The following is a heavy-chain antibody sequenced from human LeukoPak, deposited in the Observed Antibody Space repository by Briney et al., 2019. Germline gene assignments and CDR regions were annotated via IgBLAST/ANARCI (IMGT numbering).Heavy chain of an antibody. V-gene: IGHV4-59*01. D-gene: IGHD4-11*01. CDR2: IYSSGST. J-gene: IGHJ4*02. Sequence: SETLSLTCTVSGGSTRGYYWSWIRQPPGKGLEWIGYIYSSGSTNYNPSLKSRVTISVDTSKNQFSLRVSSVTAADTAVYYCARDDHSNYRFDYWGQGTLVTVSS. CDR3: ARDDHSNYRFDY. CDR1: GGSTRGYY.